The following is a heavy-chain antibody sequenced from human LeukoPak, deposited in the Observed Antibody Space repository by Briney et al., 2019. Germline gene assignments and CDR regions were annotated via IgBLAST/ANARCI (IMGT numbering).Heavy chain of an antibody. Sequence: ASVKVSCTASGYTFTGYYMHWVRQAPGQGLEWMGWINPNSGGTNYAQKFQGRVTMTRDTSISTAYMELSRLRSDDTAVYYCATGNYCSSTSCFFDYWGRGTLVTVSS. CDR1: GYTFTGYY. CDR2: INPNSGGT. D-gene: IGHD2-2*01. J-gene: IGHJ4*02. V-gene: IGHV1-2*02. CDR3: ATGNYCSSTSCFFDY.